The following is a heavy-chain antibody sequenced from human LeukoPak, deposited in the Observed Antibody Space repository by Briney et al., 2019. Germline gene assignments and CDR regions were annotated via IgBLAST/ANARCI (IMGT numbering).Heavy chain of an antibody. CDR3: AKEGGTIYFDS. V-gene: IGHV3-43*01. D-gene: IGHD1-1*01. CDR2: ARDGRT. J-gene: IGHJ4*02. CDR1: GFIFVDYT. Sequence: GGSLRLSCAASGFIFVDYTIHWVRQAPGKALEWVALARDGRTMYADSVRGRFTVSRDNSRNSLYLQMNSLRTEDTALYFCAKEGGTIYFDSWGQGTLVTVSS.